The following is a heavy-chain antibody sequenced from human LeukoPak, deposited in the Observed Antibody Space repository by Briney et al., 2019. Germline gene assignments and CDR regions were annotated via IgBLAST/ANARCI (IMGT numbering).Heavy chain of an antibody. CDR3: ARVGDSSSWYGGNWFDP. V-gene: IGHV3-48*04. J-gene: IGHJ5*02. Sequence: PGGSLRPSCAASGFTFSSYSMNWVRQAPGKGLEWVSYISSSSSTIYYADSVKGRFTISRDNAKNSLYLQMNSLRAEDTAVYYCARVGDSSSWYGGNWFDPWGQGTLVTVSS. CDR1: GFTFSSYS. D-gene: IGHD6-13*01. CDR2: ISSSSSTI.